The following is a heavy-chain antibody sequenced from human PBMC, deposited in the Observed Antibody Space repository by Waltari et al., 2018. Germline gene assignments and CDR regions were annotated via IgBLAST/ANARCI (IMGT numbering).Heavy chain of an antibody. V-gene: IGHV4-39*01. D-gene: IGHD1-26*01. J-gene: IGHJ4*02. Sequence: QLQLQESGPGLVKPSETLYLTCTLSGGSISSSSYSWGWIRPPPGKGLEWIGSIYYSGSTYYNPSLKSRVTISVDTSKNQFSLKLSSVTAADTAVYYCARRVGATPGFDYWGQGTLVTVSS. CDR2: IYYSGST. CDR1: GGSISSSSYS. CDR3: ARRVGATPGFDY.